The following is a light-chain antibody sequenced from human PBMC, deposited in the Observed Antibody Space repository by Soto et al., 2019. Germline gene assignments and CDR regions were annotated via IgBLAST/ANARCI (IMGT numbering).Light chain of an antibody. Sequence: EIVLTQSPGTQSLSPGERATLSCRARQSISNTFSVWYQQKPGQAPRLLIYGASNRATGIPDRSSGSGSGTDFTLTISRLEREDFAVYYCQHYGGSPPRAFGQGTKVEVK. J-gene: IGKJ1*01. CDR2: GAS. CDR3: QHYGGSPPRA. V-gene: IGKV3-20*01. CDR1: QSISNTF.